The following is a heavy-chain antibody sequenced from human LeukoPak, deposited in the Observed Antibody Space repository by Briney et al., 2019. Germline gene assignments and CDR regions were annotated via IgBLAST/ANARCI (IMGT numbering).Heavy chain of an antibody. D-gene: IGHD2-2*01. V-gene: IGHV3-30*02. Sequence: PGGSLRLSCAASGFTFSSYGMHWVRQAPGKGLEWVAFIRYDGSNKYYADSVKGRFTISRDNSKNTLYLQMNSLRAEDTAVYYCAKASVIVVVPAALFDYWGQGTLVTVSS. CDR3: AKASVIVVVPAALFDY. CDR1: GFTFSSYG. J-gene: IGHJ4*02. CDR2: IRYDGSNK.